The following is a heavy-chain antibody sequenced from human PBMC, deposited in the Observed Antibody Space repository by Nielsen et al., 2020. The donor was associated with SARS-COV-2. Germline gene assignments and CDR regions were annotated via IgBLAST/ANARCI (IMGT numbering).Heavy chain of an antibody. J-gene: IGHJ6*02. D-gene: IGHD3-16*01. CDR3: AKGGSGMDV. V-gene: IGHV3-9*01. CDR2: ISRNSGSI. Sequence: GGSLRLSCAASGFTFDDYAMHWVRQAPGKGLEWVSGISRNSGSIGYADSVKGRFTISRDNAKNSLYMQMNSLRAEDTALYYCAKGGSGMDVWGQGTTVTVSS. CDR1: GFTFDDYA.